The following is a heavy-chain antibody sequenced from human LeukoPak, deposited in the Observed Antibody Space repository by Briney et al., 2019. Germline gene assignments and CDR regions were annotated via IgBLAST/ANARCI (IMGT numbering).Heavy chain of an antibody. CDR3: ARGRYCSSTSCYGGYYYYYYGMDV. CDR2: INHSGST. CDR1: GGSFSGYY. Sequence: XETLSLTCAVYGGSFSGYYWSWIRQPPGKGLEWIGEINHSGSTNYNPSLKSRVTISVDTSKNQFSLKLRSVTAADTAGYYCARGRYCSSTSCYGGYYYYYYGMDVWRKGTTVTVSS. J-gene: IGHJ6*04. V-gene: IGHV4-34*01. D-gene: IGHD2-2*01.